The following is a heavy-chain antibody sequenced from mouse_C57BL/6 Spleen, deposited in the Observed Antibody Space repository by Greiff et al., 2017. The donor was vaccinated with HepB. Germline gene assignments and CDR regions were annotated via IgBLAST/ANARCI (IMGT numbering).Heavy chain of an antibody. D-gene: IGHD1-1*01. CDR1: GFTFSDYY. Sequence: EVKLVESEGGLVQPGSSMKLSCTASGFTFSDYYMAWVRQVPEKGLEWVANINYDGSSTYYLDSLKSRFIISRDNAKNILYLQMSSLKSEDTATYYCARDRYYGSSSYYYAMDYWGQGTSVTVSS. V-gene: IGHV5-16*01. CDR2: INYDGSST. J-gene: IGHJ4*01. CDR3: ARDRYYGSSSYYYAMDY.